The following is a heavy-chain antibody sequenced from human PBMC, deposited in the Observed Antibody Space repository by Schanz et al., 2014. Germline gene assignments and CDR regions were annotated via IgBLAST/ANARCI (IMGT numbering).Heavy chain of an antibody. CDR3: ARDVPINDY. V-gene: IGHV1-18*01. CDR2: KSYNGNP. D-gene: IGHD2-2*01. Sequence: VQMVQSGAAAKKPGASVKVSCKASGYPFSNYGISWLRQATGQGFEWMAWKSYNGNPKYAQSVQGRVTVTRDASTSTSYMELRSLTSDDTAVYYCARDVPINDYWGQGTPVTVSS. J-gene: IGHJ4*02. CDR1: GYPFSNYG.